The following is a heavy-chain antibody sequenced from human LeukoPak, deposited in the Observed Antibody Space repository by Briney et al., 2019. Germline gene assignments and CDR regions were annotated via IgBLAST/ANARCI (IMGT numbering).Heavy chain of an antibody. J-gene: IGHJ4*02. Sequence: GGSLRLSCAASGFTFSSYWMNWVRQAPGKGLEWVSYISSSSSTIYYADSVKGRFTISRDNAKNSLYLQMNSLRDEDTAVYYCARDSGSYLTNYFDYWGQGTLVTVSS. CDR1: GFTFSSYW. CDR3: ARDSGSYLTNYFDY. D-gene: IGHD1-26*01. V-gene: IGHV3-48*02. CDR2: ISSSSSTI.